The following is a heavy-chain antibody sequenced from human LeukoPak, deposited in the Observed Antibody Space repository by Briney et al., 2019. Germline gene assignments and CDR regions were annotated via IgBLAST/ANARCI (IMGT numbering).Heavy chain of an antibody. D-gene: IGHD4-23*01. CDR2: ISGSAGST. V-gene: IGHV3-23*01. J-gene: IGHJ4*01. CDR3: AKDRSRVTTVVTPYYFDY. CDR1: GFTFSSYA. Sequence: GGSLRLSCAASGFTFSSYAMSWVRQAPGKGLEWVSSISGSAGSTYYADSVKGRFTISRDNSKNTLYLQMNSLRAEDTAVYYCAKDRSRVTTVVTPYYFDYWGHGTLVTVSS.